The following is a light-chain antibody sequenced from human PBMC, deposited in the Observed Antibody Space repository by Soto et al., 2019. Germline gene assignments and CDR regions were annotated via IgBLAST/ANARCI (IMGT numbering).Light chain of an antibody. CDR3: SSYAGRNNYV. CDR2: EVS. J-gene: IGLJ1*01. Sequence: QSALTQPPSASGSPGQSVTISCTGTSSDVGYYNYVSWYQQHPGKAPKLMIYEVSKRPSGVPDRFSGSKSGNTASLTVSGLQAEAEADYYCSSYAGRNNYVFGTGTKVTVL. CDR1: SSDVGYYNY. V-gene: IGLV2-8*01.